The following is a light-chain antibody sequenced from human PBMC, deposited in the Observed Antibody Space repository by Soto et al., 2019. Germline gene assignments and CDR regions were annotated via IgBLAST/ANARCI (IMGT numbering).Light chain of an antibody. CDR1: SSDVGAYNV. CDR2: YVS. J-gene: IGLJ3*02. Sequence: QSALAQPRSVSGSPGQSVTISCTGTSSDVGAYNVVSWYQQRPGEAPKLIIYYVSQRPSGVPVRFSASKSGNTASLTTSGLQADDEADYYCCSRGASFNWVFGGGTKVTVL. CDR3: CSRGASFNWV. V-gene: IGLV2-11*01.